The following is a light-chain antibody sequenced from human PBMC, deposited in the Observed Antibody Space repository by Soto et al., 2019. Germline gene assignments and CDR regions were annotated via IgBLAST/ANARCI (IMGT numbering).Light chain of an antibody. CDR3: KQYGSSTIT. CDR2: DAS. V-gene: IGKV3-20*01. CDR1: QSVSSH. Sequence: EIVLTQSPATLSLSPGERATLSCRGSQSVSSHLIWYQQGPGXAPRLRFXDASTRATGIPARFSGRGSGTDLTLTISRLEPEDFAVYYCKQYGSSTITFGQGTRLEIK. J-gene: IGKJ5*01.